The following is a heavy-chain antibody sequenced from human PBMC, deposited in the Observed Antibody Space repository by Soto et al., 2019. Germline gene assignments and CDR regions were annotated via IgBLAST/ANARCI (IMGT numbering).Heavy chain of an antibody. CDR2: ISWNSGSI. CDR1: GFTFDDYA. J-gene: IGHJ5*02. Sequence: EVQLVESGGGLVQPGRSLRLSCAASGFTFDDYAMHWVRQAPGKGLEWVSGISWNSGSIGYADSVKGRFTISRDNAKNSLYLQMNSLRAEDTALYYCAKAPYSSGWPGWFDPWGQGTLVTVSS. V-gene: IGHV3-9*01. D-gene: IGHD6-19*01. CDR3: AKAPYSSGWPGWFDP.